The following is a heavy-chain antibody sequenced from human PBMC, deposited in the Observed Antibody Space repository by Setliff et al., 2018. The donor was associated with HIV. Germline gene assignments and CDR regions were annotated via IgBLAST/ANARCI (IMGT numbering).Heavy chain of an antibody. CDR1: GFTFDDYA. Sequence: PWGSLRLSCAASGFTFDDYAMHWVRQAPGKGLEWVSVIYSGGSTYYADSVKGRFTISRDNSKNTLYLQMNSLRAEDTAVYYCARAMVPDSSGYYRPPAFDIWGQGTMVTVSS. V-gene: IGHV3-53*01. D-gene: IGHD3-22*01. CDR3: ARAMVPDSSGYYRPPAFDI. CDR2: IYSGGST. J-gene: IGHJ3*02.